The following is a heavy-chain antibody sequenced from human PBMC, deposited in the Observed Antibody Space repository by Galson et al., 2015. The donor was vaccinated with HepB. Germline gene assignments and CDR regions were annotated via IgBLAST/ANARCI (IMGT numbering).Heavy chain of an antibody. CDR1: GYTFTSYY. D-gene: IGHD3-10*01. J-gene: IGHJ4*02. V-gene: IGHV1-46*01. CDR3: ARGGYYGSGSYYTLDH. CDR2: INPSVGST. Sequence: SVKVSCKASGYTFTSYYMHWLRQAPGQGLEWMGIINPSVGSTSYAQNFQGRVTITRDTSTSTVYMELSSLRSEDTAVYYCARGGYYGSGSYYTLDHWGQGTLVTVSS.